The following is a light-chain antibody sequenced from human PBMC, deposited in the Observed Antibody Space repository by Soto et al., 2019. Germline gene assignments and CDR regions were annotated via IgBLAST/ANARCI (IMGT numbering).Light chain of an antibody. CDR2: AAS. Sequence: DIQMTQSPSSLSASVGDRVTITCRASQSISSYLNWYQQKPGKAPKLLIYAASSLQSGVPSRFSGSGSRTDFTLTISSLQPEDFATYSCQQTYSTPLFSVGPGTKVD. CDR3: QQTYSTPLFS. J-gene: IGKJ3*01. CDR1: QSISSY. V-gene: IGKV1-39*01.